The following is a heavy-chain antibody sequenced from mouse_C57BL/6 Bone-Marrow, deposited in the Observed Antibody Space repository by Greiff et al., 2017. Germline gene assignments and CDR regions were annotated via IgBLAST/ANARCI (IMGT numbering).Heavy chain of an antibody. J-gene: IGHJ2*01. D-gene: IGHD4-1*01. Sequence: VQLQESGAELARPGASVKLSCKASGYTFTSYGISWVKQRTGQGLEWIGEIYPRSGNTYYNEKFKGKATLTADKSSSTAYMELRSLTSDDAAVYYCARINWVDYDYWGQGTTLTVSS. CDR2: IYPRSGNT. CDR3: ARINWVDYDY. V-gene: IGHV1-81*01. CDR1: GYTFTSYG.